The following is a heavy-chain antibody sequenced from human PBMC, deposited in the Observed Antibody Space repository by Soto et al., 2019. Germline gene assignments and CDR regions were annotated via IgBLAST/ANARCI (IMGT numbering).Heavy chain of an antibody. CDR3: ARDLPYCSGGSCYSVHYFDY. J-gene: IGHJ4*02. CDR2: ISAYNGNT. Sequence: QVQLVQSGAEVKKPGASVKVSCKASSYTFTSYGISWVRQAPGQGLEWMGWISAYNGNTNYAQKLQGRVTMTTDTSTSTAYMELSSLRSDDTAVYYCARDLPYCSGGSCYSVHYFDYWGQGTLVTVSS. D-gene: IGHD2-15*01. CDR1: SYTFTSYG. V-gene: IGHV1-18*01.